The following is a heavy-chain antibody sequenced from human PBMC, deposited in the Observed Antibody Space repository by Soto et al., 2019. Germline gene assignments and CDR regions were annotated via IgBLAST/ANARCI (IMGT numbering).Heavy chain of an antibody. D-gene: IGHD4-17*01. Sequence: ASVKVSCKASGGTFSSYTISWVRQAPGQGLEWMGRIIPILGIANYAQKFQGRVTITADKSTSTAYMELSSLRSEDTAVYYCARGYGDYDYFDYWGQGTLVTVSS. CDR3: ARGYGDYDYFDY. CDR1: GGTFSSYT. J-gene: IGHJ4*02. CDR2: IIPILGIA. V-gene: IGHV1-69*02.